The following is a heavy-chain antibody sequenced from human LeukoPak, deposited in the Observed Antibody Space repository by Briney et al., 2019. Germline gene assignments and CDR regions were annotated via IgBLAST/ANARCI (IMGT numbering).Heavy chain of an antibody. J-gene: IGHJ4*02. D-gene: IGHD3-22*01. Sequence: PSGTLSLTCTVSGGSISSGGYYWSWIRQHPGKGLEWIGYIYYSGSTYYNPSLKSRVTISVDTSKNQFSLKLSSVTAADTAVYYCARGRTYYYDSGHFDYWGQGTLVTVSS. CDR1: GGSISSGGYY. V-gene: IGHV4-31*03. CDR3: ARGRTYYYDSGHFDY. CDR2: IYYSGST.